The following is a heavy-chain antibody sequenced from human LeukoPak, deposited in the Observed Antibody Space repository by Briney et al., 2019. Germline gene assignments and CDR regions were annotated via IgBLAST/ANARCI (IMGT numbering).Heavy chain of an antibody. J-gene: IGHJ4*02. V-gene: IGHV3-21*01. D-gene: IGHD6-19*01. CDR3: AREPKQWLTPIDY. Sequence: GGSLRLSCAASGFTFSSYSMNWVRQAPGKGLEWVSSISSSSSYIYYADSVKGRFTISRDNAKNSLYLQMNSLRAEDTAVYYCAREPKQWLTPIDYWGQGTLVTVSS. CDR1: GFTFSSYS. CDR2: ISSSSSYI.